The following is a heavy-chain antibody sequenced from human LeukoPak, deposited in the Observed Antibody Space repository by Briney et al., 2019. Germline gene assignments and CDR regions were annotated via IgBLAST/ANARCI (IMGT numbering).Heavy chain of an antibody. CDR3: ARVVGYCSSTSCYTNWFDP. CDR1: GGSISNYY. J-gene: IGHJ5*02. CDR2: IYTSGST. Sequence: SETLSLTCTVSGGSISNYYWSWIRQPAGKGLEWIGRIYTSGSTNYNPSLKSRVTMSVDTSKNQFSLKLSSVTAADTAVYYCARVVGYCSSTSCYTNWFDPWGQGTLVTVSS. D-gene: IGHD2-2*02. V-gene: IGHV4-4*07.